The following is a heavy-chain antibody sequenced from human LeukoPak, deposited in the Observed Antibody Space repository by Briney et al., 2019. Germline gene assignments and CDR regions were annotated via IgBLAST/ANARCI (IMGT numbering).Heavy chain of an antibody. CDR1: GFTFRTYW. D-gene: IGHD4/OR15-4a*01. CDR3: ARDTLGEGEDANYAVYYFDY. Sequence: GGSLRLSCAASGFTFRTYWMRWVRQAPGKGLEWVDNIKQDGNEKYYVDSVKGRFTISRDNAKNSLDLQMNSLRAEDTAVYYCARDTLGEGEDANYAVYYFDYWGQGTPVTVSS. J-gene: IGHJ4*02. V-gene: IGHV3-7*01. CDR2: IKQDGNEK.